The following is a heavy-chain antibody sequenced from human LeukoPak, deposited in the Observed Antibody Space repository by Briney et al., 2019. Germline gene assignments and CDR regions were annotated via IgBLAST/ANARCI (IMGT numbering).Heavy chain of an antibody. J-gene: IGHJ4*02. V-gene: IGHV1-69*04. Sequence: SVKVSCKASGGTFSSYAISRVRQAPGQGLEWMGRIIPILGIANYAQKFQGRVTITADKSTSTAYMELSSLRSEDTAVYYCARDGERGYSYGYELDYWGQGTLVTVSS. CDR3: ARDGERGYSYGYELDY. CDR2: IIPILGIA. CDR1: GGTFSSYA. D-gene: IGHD5-18*01.